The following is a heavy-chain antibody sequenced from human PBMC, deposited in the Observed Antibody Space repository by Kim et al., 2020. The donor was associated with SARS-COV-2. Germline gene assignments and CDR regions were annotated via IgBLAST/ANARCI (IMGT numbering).Heavy chain of an antibody. J-gene: IGHJ6*02. V-gene: IGHV5-51*01. CDR2: IYPGDSDT. Sequence: GESLKISCKGSGYSFTSYWIGWVRQMPGKGLEWMGIIYPGDSDTRYSPSFQGQVTISADKSISTAYLQWSSLKASDTAMYYWARRGGSYWDYYYYYGMDVWGQGTTVTVSS. D-gene: IGHD1-26*01. CDR1: GYSFTSYW. CDR3: ARRGGSYWDYYYYYGMDV.